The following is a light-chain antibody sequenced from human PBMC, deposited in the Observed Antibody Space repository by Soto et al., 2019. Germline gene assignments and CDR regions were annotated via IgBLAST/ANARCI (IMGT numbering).Light chain of an antibody. V-gene: IGLV2-14*01. Sequence: QSVLTQPASLSGSPGQSITISCTGTSSDVCGYNYVSWYQQHPGKALKLTISDVSNRPSGVSNRSSGSKSGNTASLTISGLQAEDEADYYSSSYTSSSIYVFGTGTKVPS. CDR2: DVS. J-gene: IGLJ1*01. CDR3: SSYTSSSIYV. CDR1: SSDVCGYNY.